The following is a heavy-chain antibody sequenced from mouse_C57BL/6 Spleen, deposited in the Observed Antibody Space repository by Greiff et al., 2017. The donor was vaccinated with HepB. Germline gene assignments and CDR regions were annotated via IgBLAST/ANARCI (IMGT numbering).Heavy chain of an antibody. CDR3: ARGGHLLLLPYYSMNY. Sequence: QVQLQQPGAELVMPGASVKLSCKASGYTFTSYWMHWVKQRPGQGLEWIGEIDPSDSYTNYNQKFKGKSTLTVDKSSSTAYMQLSSLTSEDSAVYYCARGGHLLLLPYYSMNYWDHPTSVTVSS. V-gene: IGHV1-69*01. J-gene: IGHJ4*01. CDR1: GYTFTSYW. CDR2: IDPSDSYT. D-gene: IGHD3-3*01.